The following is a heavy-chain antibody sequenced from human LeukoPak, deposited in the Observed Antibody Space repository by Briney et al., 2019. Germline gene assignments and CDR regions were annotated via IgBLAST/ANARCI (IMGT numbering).Heavy chain of an antibody. J-gene: IGHJ4*02. CDR2: ISDSGDST. D-gene: IGHD1-26*01. CDR1: GFTFRNYA. V-gene: IGHV3-23*01. Sequence: GGSLRLSCAASGFTFRNYAMSWVRQAPGKGLEWVSIISDSGDSTYYGDSVKGRFTISRDTSMNTLYLQMNSLRADDTAIYYCARLYSGSSSWYDYWGQGTLVTVSS. CDR3: ARLYSGSSSWYDY.